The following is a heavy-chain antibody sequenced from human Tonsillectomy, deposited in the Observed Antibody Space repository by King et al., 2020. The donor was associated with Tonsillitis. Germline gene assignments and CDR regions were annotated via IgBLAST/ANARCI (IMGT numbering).Heavy chain of an antibody. CDR1: GGSISSGSYY. CDR2: IYYSGST. Sequence: PLQESGPGLVKPSQTLSLTCTVSGGSISSGSYYWSWIRQHPGKGLEWVGFIYYSGSTYYNPSLKSRITISVDTSKNQFSLKLNSVTAADTAVYYCARDGPPDHDAFDIWGQGTMVTVSS. J-gene: IGHJ3*02. V-gene: IGHV4-31*03. CDR3: ARDGPPDHDAFDI.